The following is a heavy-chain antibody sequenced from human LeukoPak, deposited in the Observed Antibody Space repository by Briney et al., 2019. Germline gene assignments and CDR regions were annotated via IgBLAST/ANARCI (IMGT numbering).Heavy chain of an antibody. D-gene: IGHD6-6*01. J-gene: IGHJ4*02. CDR3: ARAAHPGFDY. CDR1: GFTFSSYS. V-gene: IGHV3-21*01. CDR2: ISSSSSYI. Sequence: AGYLRLSCAASGFTFSSYSMNWVRQAPGKGLEWVSSISSSSSYIYYADSVKGRFTISRANAKNSLELQLNSLSAEDTAVYYCARAAHPGFDYWGQGTLVTVSS.